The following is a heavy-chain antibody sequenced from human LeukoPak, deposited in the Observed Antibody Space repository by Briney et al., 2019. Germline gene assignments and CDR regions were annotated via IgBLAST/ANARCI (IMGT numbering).Heavy chain of an antibody. CDR3: ARDIAVAGTWDWYFDL. CDR1: GYTFTSYY. V-gene: IGHV1-2*02. J-gene: IGHJ2*01. D-gene: IGHD6-19*01. Sequence: ASVKVSCKASGYTFTSYYMHWVRQAPGQGLEWMGIINPSGGSTNYAQKFQGRVTMTRDTSISTAYMELSRLRSDDTAVYYCARDIAVAGTWDWYFDLWGRGTLVTVSS. CDR2: INPSGGST.